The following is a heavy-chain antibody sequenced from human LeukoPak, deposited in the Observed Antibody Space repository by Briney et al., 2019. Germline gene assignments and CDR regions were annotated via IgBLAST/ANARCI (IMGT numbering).Heavy chain of an antibody. D-gene: IGHD3-10*01. CDR2: IKQDGSEK. CDR1: GFNFSSYW. J-gene: IGHJ4*02. Sequence: GGSLRLSCAASGFNFSSYWMSWVRQAPGKGLEWVANIKQDGSEKYYVDSVKGRFTISRDNAKNSLYLQMNSLRAEDTAVYYCARRDGSGSVDYWGQGTLVTVPS. V-gene: IGHV3-7*01. CDR3: ARRDGSGSVDY.